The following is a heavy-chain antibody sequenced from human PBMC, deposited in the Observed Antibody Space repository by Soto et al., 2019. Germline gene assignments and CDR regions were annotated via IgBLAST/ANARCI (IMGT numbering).Heavy chain of an antibody. CDR3: ARVISYYGSGIRGYYYYYMDV. D-gene: IGHD3-10*01. V-gene: IGHV4-59*01. CDR2: IYYSGST. J-gene: IGHJ6*03. Sequence: QVQLQESGPGLVKPSETLSLTCTVSGGSISSYYWSWIRQPPGKGLEWIGYIYYSGSTNYNPSLKSRVTISVDTSKNQFSLKLSSVTAADTAVYYCARVISYYGSGIRGYYYYYMDVWGKGTTVTVSS. CDR1: GGSISSYY.